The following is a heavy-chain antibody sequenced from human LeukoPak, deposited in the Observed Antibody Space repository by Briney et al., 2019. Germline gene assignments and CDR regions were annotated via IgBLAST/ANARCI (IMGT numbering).Heavy chain of an antibody. D-gene: IGHD2-2*01. CDR3: ARSSGDIDCSSTSCYYEYFQH. J-gene: IGHJ1*01. Sequence: GASVTVSCKASGYTFTGYYMHWVRQAPGQGLEWMGGIIPIFGTANYAQKFQGRVTITADESTSTAYMELSSLRSEDTAVYYCARSSGDIDCSSTSCYYEYFQHWGQGTLVTVSS. V-gene: IGHV1-69*13. CDR2: IIPIFGTA. CDR1: GYTFTGYY.